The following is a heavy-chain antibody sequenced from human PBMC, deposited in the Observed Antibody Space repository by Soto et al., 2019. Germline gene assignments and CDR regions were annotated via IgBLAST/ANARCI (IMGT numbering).Heavy chain of an antibody. CDR2: TLPFFGTR. D-gene: IGHD5-12*01. J-gene: IGHJ4*02. CDR1: GGNFSTYA. CDR3: ARCNGFGGYDNFDY. Sequence: ASVKVSCKASGGNFSTYAITWVRQAPGQGLEWMGGTLPFFGTRTYAQKFQGRVTINADESTGTAYMELSSLRSDDTAVYYCARCNGFGGYDNFDYWGQGTVVTVSS. V-gene: IGHV1-69*13.